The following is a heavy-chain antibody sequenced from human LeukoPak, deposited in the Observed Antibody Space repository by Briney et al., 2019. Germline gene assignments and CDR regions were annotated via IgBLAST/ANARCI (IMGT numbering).Heavy chain of an antibody. J-gene: IGHJ5*02. D-gene: IGHD3-10*01. CDR3: ARESITMVRGVHNNWFDP. Sequence: PSETLSLTCTVSGGSISSSSYYWGWIRQPPGKGLEWIGSIYYSGSTNYNPSLKSRVTISVDTSKNQFSLKLSSVTAADTAVYYCARESITMVRGVHNNWFDPWGQGTLVTVFS. V-gene: IGHV4-39*07. CDR1: GGSISSSSYY. CDR2: IYYSGST.